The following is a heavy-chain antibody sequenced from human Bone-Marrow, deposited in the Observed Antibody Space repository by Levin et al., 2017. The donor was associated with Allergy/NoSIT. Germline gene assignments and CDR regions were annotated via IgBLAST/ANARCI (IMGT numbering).Heavy chain of an antibody. CDR2: SYHTGST. Sequence: SETLSLTCAVSGASVSTTNWWSWVRQPPGKGLEWIGESYHTGSTNYNPSLKSRVTMSVDKSKNEFSLKLSSVTAADTAVYYCARGYGRTAISGIFDFWGQGTLVTVSS. J-gene: IGHJ4*02. D-gene: IGHD1-14*01. V-gene: IGHV4-4*02. CDR3: ARGYGRTAISGIFDF. CDR1: GASVSTTNW.